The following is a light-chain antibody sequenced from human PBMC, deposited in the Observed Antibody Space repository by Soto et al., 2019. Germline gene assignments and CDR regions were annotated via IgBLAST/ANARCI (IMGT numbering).Light chain of an antibody. CDR2: EVS. V-gene: IGLV2-8*01. CDR1: SSDVGGYNY. CDR3: SSYACSDVV. Sequence: QSALTQPPSASGSPGQSVTISCTGTSSDVGGYNYVSWYQQHPGKAPKLIIYEVSKRPSGVPDRFSGSKSGNTASLTVSGLQAEDEADYYFSSYACSDVVFGGGTKLTV. J-gene: IGLJ2*01.